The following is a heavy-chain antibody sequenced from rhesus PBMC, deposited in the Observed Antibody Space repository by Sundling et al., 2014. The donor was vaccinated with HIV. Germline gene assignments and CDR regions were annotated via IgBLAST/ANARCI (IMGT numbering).Heavy chain of an antibody. CDR1: GGSFGGYY. D-gene: IGHD1-26*01. CDR2: ISGSFGSA. J-gene: IGHJ2*01. Sequence: QVQLQESGPGLVKPSETLSLTCAVSGGSFGGYYWGWFRQPPGKGLEWIGSISGSFGSADHNPSLKSRVTISTDTSKNHFSLKLTSVTAADTVVYFCASSVTGTTRYFDLWGPGTPIAISS. V-gene: IGHV4-165*01. CDR3: ASSVTGTTRYFDL.